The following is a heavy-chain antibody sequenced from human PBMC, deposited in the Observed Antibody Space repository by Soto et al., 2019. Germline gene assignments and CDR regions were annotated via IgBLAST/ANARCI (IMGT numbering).Heavy chain of an antibody. D-gene: IGHD3-10*01. Sequence: QVQLQESGPGLVKPSQTLSLTCAVSGGSISSGDFHWSWIRQPPGKGLEWIGYIYNSWPTYYNPSLKSRIVISVDTAENQFSLRLGSVTAADTAMYFCAREGGYGSGSPFFFYGMDVWGQGTTVTVSS. CDR1: GGSISSGDFH. CDR2: IYNSWPT. J-gene: IGHJ6*02. CDR3: AREGGYGSGSPFFFYGMDV. V-gene: IGHV4-30-4*01.